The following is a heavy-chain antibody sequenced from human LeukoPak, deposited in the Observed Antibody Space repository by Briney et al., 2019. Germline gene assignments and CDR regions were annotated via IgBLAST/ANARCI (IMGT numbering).Heavy chain of an antibody. CDR1: GYAFISYY. CDR2: INPSDGST. Sequence: ASVKVSCKASGYAFISYYIHWVRQAPGQGLEWMGIINPSDGSTTYAQKFQGRVTMTRDTSTSTVYMELSSLRSEDTAVYYCARDQSRLYCASTTCPPGYWGQGTLVTVSS. CDR3: ARDQSRLYCASTTCPPGY. D-gene: IGHD2/OR15-2a*01. J-gene: IGHJ4*02. V-gene: IGHV1-46*01.